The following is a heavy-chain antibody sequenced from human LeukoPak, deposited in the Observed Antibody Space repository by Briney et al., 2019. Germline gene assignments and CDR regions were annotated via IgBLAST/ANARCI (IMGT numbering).Heavy chain of an antibody. CDR2: INPNSGGT. CDR3: ARVGLGYYDSSGYLDAFDI. J-gene: IGHJ3*02. V-gene: IGHV1-2*02. CDR1: GYTFTGYY. D-gene: IGHD3-22*01. Sequence: GVSVKVSCKASGYTFTGYYMHWVRQAPGQGLEWMGWINPNSGGTNYAQKFQGRVTMTRDTSISTAYMELSRLRSDDTAVYYCARVGLGYYDSSGYLDAFDIWGQGTMVTVSS.